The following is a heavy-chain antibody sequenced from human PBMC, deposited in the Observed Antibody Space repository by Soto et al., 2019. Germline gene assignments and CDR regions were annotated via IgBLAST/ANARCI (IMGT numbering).Heavy chain of an antibody. V-gene: IGHV3-33*01. CDR2: IWYDGSNK. J-gene: IGHJ4*02. CDR3: ARDGALRFLEWLLDY. CDR1: GFTFSSYG. D-gene: IGHD3-3*01. Sequence: GGSLRLSCAASGFTFSSYGMHWVRQAPGKGLEWVAVIWYDGSNKYYADSVKGRFTISRDNSKNTLYLQMNSLRAEDTAVYYCARDGALRFLEWLLDYWGQGTLVTVSS.